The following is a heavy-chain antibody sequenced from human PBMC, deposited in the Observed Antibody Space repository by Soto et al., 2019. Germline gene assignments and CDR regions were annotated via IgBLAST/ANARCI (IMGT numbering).Heavy chain of an antibody. CDR3: ARHRPLRWTNQEPMDV. CDR2: IYYSGST. V-gene: IGHV4-59*08. CDR1: GGSISSYY. J-gene: IGHJ6*03. Sequence: SETLSLTCTVSGGSISSYYWSWIRQPPGKGLEWIGYIYYSGSTNYNPSLKSRVTISVDTSKNQFSLKLSSVTAADTAVYYCARHRPLRWTNQEPMDVWGKGTTVTVSS. D-gene: IGHD3-3*01.